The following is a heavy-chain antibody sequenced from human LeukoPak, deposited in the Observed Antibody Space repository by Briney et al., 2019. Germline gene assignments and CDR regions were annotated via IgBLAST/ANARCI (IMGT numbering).Heavy chain of an antibody. CDR3: ASLYSSSWVEYFQH. J-gene: IGHJ1*01. CDR2: IYYSGST. Sequence: SETLSLTCTVSGGSISSSNYYWGWIRQPPGKGLEWIGSIYYSGSTNYNPSLKSRVTISVDTSKNQFSLKLSSVTAADTAVYYCASLYSSSWVEYFQHWGQGTLVTVSS. D-gene: IGHD6-13*01. V-gene: IGHV4-39*07. CDR1: GGSISSSNYY.